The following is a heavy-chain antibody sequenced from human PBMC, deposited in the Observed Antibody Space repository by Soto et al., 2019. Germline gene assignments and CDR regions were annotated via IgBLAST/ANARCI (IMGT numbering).Heavy chain of an antibody. Sequence: EVQLVESGGGLVQPGGSLRLSCVATGFTFSTDSMNWVRQAPGKGLEWVAHISTSGATRYYADSVKGRFTISRDNAKTSLYLQMDSLRNEDTAVYYCARFFGSGFDYWGQGTLVTVSS. D-gene: IGHD6-19*01. CDR3: ARFFGSGFDY. CDR2: ISTSGATR. J-gene: IGHJ4*02. CDR1: GFTFSTDS. V-gene: IGHV3-48*02.